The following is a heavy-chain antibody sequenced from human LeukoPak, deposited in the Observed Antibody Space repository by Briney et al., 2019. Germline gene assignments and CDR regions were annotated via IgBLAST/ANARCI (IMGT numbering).Heavy chain of an antibody. CDR1: GYTFTSYG. D-gene: IGHD3-10*01. CDR3: ARTMVRGVAPATY. V-gene: IGHV1-46*03. J-gene: IGHJ4*02. CDR2: INPSGGST. Sequence: ASVKVSCKASGYTFTSYGISWVRQAPGQGLEWMGIINPSGGSTSYAQKFQGRVTMTRDTSTSTVYMELSSLRSEDTAVYHCARTMVRGVAPATYWGQGTLVTVSS.